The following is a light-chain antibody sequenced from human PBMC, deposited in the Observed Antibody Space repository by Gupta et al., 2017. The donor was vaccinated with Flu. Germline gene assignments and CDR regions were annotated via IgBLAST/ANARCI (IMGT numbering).Light chain of an antibody. CDR3: AAQDASRNGGV. CDR2: IDS. CDR1: GSTVGINN. J-gene: IGLJ3*02. V-gene: IGLV1-44*01. Sequence: TISSTGCGSTVGINNVIWYQHPPVTAPNLLMYIDSKRISAAPDCFSGSKYASTATFTTTGLQAEDEADYYCAAQDASRNGGVFGGGTRLTVL.